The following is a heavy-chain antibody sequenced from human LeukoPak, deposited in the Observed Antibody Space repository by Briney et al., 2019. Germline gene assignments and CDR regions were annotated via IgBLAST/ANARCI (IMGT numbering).Heavy chain of an antibody. D-gene: IGHD3-9*01. Sequence: GGSQRLSCAGSGFTFDSYAMSWVRQAPGKGLEWVSSISASGDRTYYGDSAKGRFTFSRDNSKNTLWLQMTSLRAEDTAVYFCAKDSVIFATWYYNYGMDVWGPGTPDTVSS. J-gene: IGHJ6*02. CDR3: AKDSVIFATWYYNYGMDV. V-gene: IGHV3-23*01. CDR2: ISASGDRT. CDR1: GFTFDSYA.